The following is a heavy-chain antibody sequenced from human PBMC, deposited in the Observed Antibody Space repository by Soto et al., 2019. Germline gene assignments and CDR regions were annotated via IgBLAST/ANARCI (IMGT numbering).Heavy chain of an antibody. V-gene: IGHV1-18*01. J-gene: IGHJ4*02. CDR1: GYAFTNYC. CDR3: ARGPLTTVSSPAFY. D-gene: IGHD4-17*01. Sequence: QVQLVQSGGEVKKPGASVTVSCKASGYAFTNYCITWVRQAPGQGLEWMGWNSGYNGKTNYAQKLQGRVTRTKHTSTSTAYMELRSLRSDDTAVYYCARGPLTTVSSPAFYGVQGPLLTVSS. CDR2: NSGYNGKT.